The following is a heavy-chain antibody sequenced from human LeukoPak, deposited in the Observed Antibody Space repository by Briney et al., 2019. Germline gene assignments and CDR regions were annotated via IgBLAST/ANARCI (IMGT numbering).Heavy chain of an antibody. V-gene: IGHV1-24*01. CDR2: FDPEDGET. D-gene: IGHD3-10*01. CDR3: ATDGYGSGRPYYGMDV. CDR1: GYTLTELP. J-gene: IGHJ6*02. Sequence: GASVKVSCKVSGYTLTELPMHWVRQAPGKGLEWMGGFDPEDGETIYAQKFQGRVTMTEDTSTDTAYMELSSLRSEDTAVYYCATDGYGSGRPYYGMDVWGQGTTVTVSS.